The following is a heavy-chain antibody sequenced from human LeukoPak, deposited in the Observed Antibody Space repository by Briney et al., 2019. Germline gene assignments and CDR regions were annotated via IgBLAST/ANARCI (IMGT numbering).Heavy chain of an antibody. V-gene: IGHV3-23*01. CDR2: INNSGGST. CDR3: AAGSYLQNFDY. D-gene: IGHD1-26*01. CDR1: GFTFSTYA. Sequence: GGSLRLSCAASGFTFSTYAMSWVRQAPGKGLEWVSTINNSGGSTYYADSVKGRFTISRDNSKNTLYLQMNSLRAEDTAVYYCAAGSYLQNFDYWGQGTLVTVSS. J-gene: IGHJ4*02.